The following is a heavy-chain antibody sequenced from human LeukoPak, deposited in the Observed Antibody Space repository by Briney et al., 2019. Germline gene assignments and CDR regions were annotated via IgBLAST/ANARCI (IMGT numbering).Heavy chain of an antibody. Sequence: YVMGRVTISRDNDKNALHLQMNSLRGDDTAVYYCARVVTAEGYGMDVWGQGTTVTVSS. V-gene: IGHV3-30*01. J-gene: IGHJ6*02. CDR3: ARVVTAEGYGMDV. D-gene: IGHD4-23*01.